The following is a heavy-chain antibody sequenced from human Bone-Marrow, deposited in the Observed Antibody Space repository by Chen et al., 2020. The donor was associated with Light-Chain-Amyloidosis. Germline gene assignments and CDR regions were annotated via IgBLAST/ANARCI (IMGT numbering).Heavy chain of an antibody. CDR3: ARDQSGRYSSSWFDY. J-gene: IGHJ4*02. Sequence: EVQLVESGGGLVQPGGSLRLSCAASGFTFSSYSMNWVRQAPGKGLDWVSYISSSSSTIYYADSVKGRFTISRDNAKNSLYLQMNSLRAEDTAVYYCARDQSGRYSSSWFDYWGQGTLVTVSS. CDR1: GFTFSSYS. D-gene: IGHD6-13*01. CDR2: ISSSSSTI. V-gene: IGHV3-48*01.